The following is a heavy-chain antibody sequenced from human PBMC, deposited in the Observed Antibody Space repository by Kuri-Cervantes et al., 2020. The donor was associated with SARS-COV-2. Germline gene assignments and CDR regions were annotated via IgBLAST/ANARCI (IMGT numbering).Heavy chain of an antibody. CDR3: AREISADFWSGYPSNWFDP. CDR2: ISSSGSTI. J-gene: IGHJ5*02. Sequence: GESLKISCAASGFTFSSYEMNWVRQAPGKGLEWVSYISSSGSTIYYADSVKGRFTISRDNAKNSLYLQMNSLRAEDTAVYYCAREISADFWSGYPSNWFDPWGQGTLVTVSS. D-gene: IGHD3-3*01. V-gene: IGHV3-48*03. CDR1: GFTFSSYE.